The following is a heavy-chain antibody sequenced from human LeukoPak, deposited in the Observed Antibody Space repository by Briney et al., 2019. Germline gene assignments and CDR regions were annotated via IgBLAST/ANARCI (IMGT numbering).Heavy chain of an antibody. Sequence: PGGSLRLSCAASGFTFSSYAMHWVRQAPGRGLEWVAVISYDGSNKYYADTVKGRFTISRDNSKHTLYLQMNSLRAEDTAVYYCARDGRDTAMVTPGYWGQGTMVTVSS. CDR2: ISYDGSNK. V-gene: IGHV3-30*04. CDR3: ARDGRDTAMVTPGY. D-gene: IGHD5-18*01. J-gene: IGHJ4*02. CDR1: GFTFSSYA.